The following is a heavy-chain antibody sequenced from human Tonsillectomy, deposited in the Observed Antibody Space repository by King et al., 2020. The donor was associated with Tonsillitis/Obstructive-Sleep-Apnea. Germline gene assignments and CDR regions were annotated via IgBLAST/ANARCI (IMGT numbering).Heavy chain of an antibody. D-gene: IGHD3-16*02. CDR3: ARGVEGYIWYYYYGMDV. Sequence: VTLKESGPVLVKPTETLTLTCTVSGFSLSNPRMGVSWIRQPPGKALEWLAHIFSNDEKSYSTSLKSRLTISKDTSKSQVVLTMTNMDPVDTATYYCARGVEGYIWYYYYGMDVWGQGTTVTVSS. CDR2: IFSNDEK. CDR1: GFSLSNPRMG. J-gene: IGHJ6*02. V-gene: IGHV2-26*01.